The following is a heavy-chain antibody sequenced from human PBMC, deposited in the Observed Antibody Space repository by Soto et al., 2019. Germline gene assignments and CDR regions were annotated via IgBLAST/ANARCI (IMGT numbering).Heavy chain of an antibody. V-gene: IGHV3-15*01. CDR2: IKSKTDGGTT. J-gene: IGHJ4*02. CDR3: TTGVTIFGVVISDY. Sequence: GGSLRPSCAASGLTFSNAWLSWIRQPPGKGLEWVGRIKSKTDGGTTDYAAPVKGRFTISRDDSKNTLYLQMNSLKTEDTAVYYCTTGVTIFGVVISDYWGQGTLVTVSS. CDR1: GLTFSNAW. D-gene: IGHD3-3*01.